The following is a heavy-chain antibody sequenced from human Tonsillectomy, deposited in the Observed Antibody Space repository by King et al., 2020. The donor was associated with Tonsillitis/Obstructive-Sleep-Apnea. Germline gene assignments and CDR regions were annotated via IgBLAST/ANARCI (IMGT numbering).Heavy chain of an antibody. Sequence: VQLVESGGGLEQPGGSLRLSCAASGFTFSTYFMSWVRQAPGKGLEWVSVISGSGDSAYYADSVKGRFTISRDNSQTTLYLQMNSLRVEDTAIYYCEKEWGKQGRRWDDWGKGTLVTVSS. D-gene: IGHD3-16*01. J-gene: IGHJ4*02. V-gene: IGHV3-23*04. CDR3: EKEWGKQGRRWDD. CDR1: GFTFSTYF. CDR2: ISGSGDSA.